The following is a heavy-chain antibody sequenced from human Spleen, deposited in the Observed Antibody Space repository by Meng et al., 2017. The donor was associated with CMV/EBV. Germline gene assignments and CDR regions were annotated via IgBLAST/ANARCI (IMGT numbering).Heavy chain of an antibody. CDR1: GNTLTELS. V-gene: IGHV1-24*01. CDR2: FEPEDGET. CDR3: AATSSSYFFDAFDI. J-gene: IGHJ3*02. Sequence: ASVKVSCKVSGNTLTELSVDWIRQSPGKGLEWMGGFEPEDGETAYAQKFQGRVTITKDTSTNTAYMELSSLRSEDTAVYYCAATSSSYFFDAFDIWGQGTMVTVSS. D-gene: IGHD3-3*01.